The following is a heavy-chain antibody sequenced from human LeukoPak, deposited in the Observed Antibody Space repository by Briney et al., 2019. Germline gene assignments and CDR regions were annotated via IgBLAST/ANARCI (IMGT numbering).Heavy chain of an antibody. J-gene: IGHJ6*02. V-gene: IGHV3-33*01. D-gene: IGHD6-13*01. CDR3: AREGHSSSWFHGMDV. CDR2: IWYDASHT. CDR1: GFTFSTYA. Sequence: GGSLRLSCAASGFTFSTYAMHWVRQFPGKGLEWVAVIWYDASHTYYADSVKGRFAVSRDNSKNTLYLQMDSLRAEDTAVYYCAREGHSSSWFHGMDVWGQGTTVTVSS.